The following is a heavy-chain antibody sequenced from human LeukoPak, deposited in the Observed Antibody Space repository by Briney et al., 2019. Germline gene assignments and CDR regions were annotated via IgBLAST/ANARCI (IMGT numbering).Heavy chain of an antibody. J-gene: IGHJ5*02. D-gene: IGHD2-21*02. CDR3: ARDRMTVVVVTGDWFDP. Sequence: ASVKVSCKASGYTFTGYYMHWVRQAPGQGLEWMGWINPNSGGTNYAQKFQGRVTMTRDTSISTAYMELSRLRSDDTAVYYCARDRMTVVVVTGDWFDPWGQGTLVTVSS. CDR1: GYTFTGYY. CDR2: INPNSGGT. V-gene: IGHV1-2*02.